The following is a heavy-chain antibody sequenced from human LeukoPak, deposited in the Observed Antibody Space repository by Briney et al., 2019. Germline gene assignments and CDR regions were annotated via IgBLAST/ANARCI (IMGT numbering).Heavy chain of an antibody. CDR2: IYGGGST. J-gene: IGHJ6*03. D-gene: IGHD5-24*01. Sequence: GGSLRLSCAASGFTVSNKYMSWVRQAPGKGLEWVSVIYGGGSTSYADSVKGRFTISRDNSKNMLYLQMNSLRADDTAVYYCARDRSDGNYYMVVWGKRTTVTVSS. CDR1: GFTVSNKY. V-gene: IGHV3-53*01. CDR3: ARDRSDGNYYMVV.